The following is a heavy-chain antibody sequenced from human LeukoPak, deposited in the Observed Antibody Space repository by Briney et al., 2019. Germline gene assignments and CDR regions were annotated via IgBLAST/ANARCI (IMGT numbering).Heavy chain of an antibody. D-gene: IGHD3-10*01. V-gene: IGHV3-48*03. CDR2: ISRSGDTI. J-gene: IGHJ4*02. Sequence: GGSLRLSCAASGFTFSRYEMNWVRQAPGKGLEWVSYISRSGDTIYFADSVKGRFTISRDNAKNSLYLQMSSLRAEDAAVYYCARDYASDYWGQGTLVTVSS. CDR3: ARDYASDY. CDR1: GFTFSRYE.